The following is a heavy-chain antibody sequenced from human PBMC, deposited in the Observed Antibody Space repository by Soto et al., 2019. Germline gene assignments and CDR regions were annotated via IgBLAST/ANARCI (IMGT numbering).Heavy chain of an antibody. Sequence: PGGSVKLSCAASEFTFSSYALNWVRQAPGKGLEWVSSISGGGTYIYYADSVKGRFTISRDNAKNSLYLQMNSLRADDTAVYYCAKGRAITMIVVAPPGYWGQGTLVTVSS. CDR1: EFTFSSYA. J-gene: IGHJ4*02. CDR3: AKGRAITMIVVAPPGY. CDR2: ISGGGTYI. V-gene: IGHV3-21*01. D-gene: IGHD3-22*01.